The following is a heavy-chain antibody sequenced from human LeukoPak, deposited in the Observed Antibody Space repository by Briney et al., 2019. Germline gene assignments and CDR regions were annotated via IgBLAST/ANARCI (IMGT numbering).Heavy chain of an antibody. CDR3: GRGDPSFSTLHR. CDR1: GGSVSDYF. D-gene: IGHD2-15*01. CDR2: INDSGDT. V-gene: IGHV4-34*01. J-gene: IGHJ5*02. Sequence: PSETLSLTYTVYGGSVSDYFLTWISQSPGRGLEWIGEINDSGDTRSNPSLKSRVSISTDTSRNQFSLNMSSVTPAYTAVYYCGRGDPSFSTLHRWGQGSLITVSS.